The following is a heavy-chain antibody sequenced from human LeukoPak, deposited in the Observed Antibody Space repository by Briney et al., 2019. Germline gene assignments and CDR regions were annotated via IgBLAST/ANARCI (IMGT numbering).Heavy chain of an antibody. CDR1: GGSISSYY. CDR2: IYTSGST. J-gene: IGHJ4*02. V-gene: IGHV4-4*07. CDR3: ARDVGRPRGYSGYDSDYYFDY. Sequence: SETLSLTCTVSGGSISSYYRSWIRQPAGKGLEWIGRIYTSGSTNYNPSLKSRVTMSVDTSKNQFSLKLSSVTAADTAVYYCARDVGRPRGYSGYDSDYYFDYWGQGTLVTVSS. D-gene: IGHD5-12*01.